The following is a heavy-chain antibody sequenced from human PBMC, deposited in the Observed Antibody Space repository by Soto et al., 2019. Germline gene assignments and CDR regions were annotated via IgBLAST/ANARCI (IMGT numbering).Heavy chain of an antibody. D-gene: IGHD3-22*01. J-gene: IGHJ5*02. CDR3: ARHASYYYDSSGYLDWFDP. CDR1: GYSFTSYW. V-gene: IGHV5-51*01. Sequence: PGESLKISCKGSGYSFTSYWIGWVRQMPGKGLEWMGIIYPGDSDTRYSPSFQGQVTISADKSIGTAYLQWSSLKASDTAMYYCARHASYYYDSSGYLDWFDPWGQGTLVTVSS. CDR2: IYPGDSDT.